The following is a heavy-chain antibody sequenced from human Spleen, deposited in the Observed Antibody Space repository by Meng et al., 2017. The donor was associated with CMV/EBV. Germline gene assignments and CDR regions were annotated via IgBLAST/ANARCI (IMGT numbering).Heavy chain of an antibody. J-gene: IGHJ6*02. Sequence: ASVKVSCKASGYTFPNYGITWVRQAPGQGLEWMGWINLNNGGTNYAQKFQGRVTVTRDTSISTAYMELSRLTSDDTAVYYCARERNDGSGSYYKYSYYGMDVWGQGTTVTVS. CDR1: GYTFPNYG. CDR3: ARERNDGSGSYYKYSYYGMDV. D-gene: IGHD3-10*01. CDR2: INLNNGGT. V-gene: IGHV1-2*02.